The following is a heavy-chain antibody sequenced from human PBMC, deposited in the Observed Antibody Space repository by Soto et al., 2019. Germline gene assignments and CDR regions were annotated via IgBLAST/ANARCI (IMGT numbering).Heavy chain of an antibody. V-gene: IGHV4-34*01. CDR3: ARTHNWNYYYYYGMDV. D-gene: IGHD1-20*01. Sequence: KTSETLSLTCAVYGGSFSGYYWSWIRQPPGKGLEWIGEINHSGSTNYNPSLKSRVTISVDTSKNQFSLKLSSVTAADTAVYYCARTHNWNYYYYYGMDVWGQGTTVTVSS. CDR1: GGSFSGYY. CDR2: INHSGST. J-gene: IGHJ6*02.